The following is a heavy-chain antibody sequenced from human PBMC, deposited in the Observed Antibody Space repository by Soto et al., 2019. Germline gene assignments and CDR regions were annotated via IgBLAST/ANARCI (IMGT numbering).Heavy chain of an antibody. CDR1: GFTFSRYG. CDR2: ISFDGSNK. CDR3: AKDIRYGGNSGVADS. D-gene: IGHD4-17*01. V-gene: IGHV3-30*18. Sequence: QVHLVESGGGVVQPGRSLRLSCVVSGFTFSRYGMNWVRQAPGKGLEWVATISFDGSNKNYADSVKGRFTNSRDNSENTLYMQMNSLRPEDTAVYYCAKDIRYGGNSGVADSWGQGTLVTVSS. J-gene: IGHJ4*02.